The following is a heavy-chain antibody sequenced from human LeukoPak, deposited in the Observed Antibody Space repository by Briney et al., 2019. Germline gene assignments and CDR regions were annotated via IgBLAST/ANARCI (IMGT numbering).Heavy chain of an antibody. Sequence: PSETLSLTCTVSGGSISSSSYYWGWIRQPPGKGLEWIGSIYYSGSTYYNPSLKSRVTISVDTSKNQFSLKLSSVTAADTAVYYCARLFMSSGWYDWFDLWGQGTLVTVSS. D-gene: IGHD6-19*01. CDR3: ARLFMSSGWYDWFDL. J-gene: IGHJ5*02. V-gene: IGHV4-39*01. CDR1: GGSISSSSYY. CDR2: IYYSGST.